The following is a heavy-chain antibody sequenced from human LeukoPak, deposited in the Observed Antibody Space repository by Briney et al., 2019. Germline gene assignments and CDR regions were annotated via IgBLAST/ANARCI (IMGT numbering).Heavy chain of an antibody. CDR2: ISGSGGST. Sequence: GGSLRLSCAASGLTFSSHAMTWVRQAPGKGLEWVSAISGSGGSTYYGDSVKGRFTISRDNCKNTLYLQMNSLRAEDTAVYYCAKAVAGTRDAFDIWGQGTMVTVSS. CDR3: AKAVAGTRDAFDI. J-gene: IGHJ3*02. D-gene: IGHD6-19*01. V-gene: IGHV3-23*02. CDR1: GLTFSSHA.